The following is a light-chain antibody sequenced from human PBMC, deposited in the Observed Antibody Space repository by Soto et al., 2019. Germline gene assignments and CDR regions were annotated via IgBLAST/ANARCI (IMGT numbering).Light chain of an antibody. J-gene: IGLJ2*01. Sequence: QSVLTQPPSLSGAPGQNIIISCTGGGSNIGAGFDVHWYQQLPGTAPKLLIYGNTNQPSGVPDRLSGSKSGTSASLVITGLQAEDEADYYCQSYDTGLSGPVVFGGGTKLTVL. V-gene: IGLV1-40*01. CDR3: QSYDTGLSGPVV. CDR2: GNT. CDR1: GSNIGAGFD.